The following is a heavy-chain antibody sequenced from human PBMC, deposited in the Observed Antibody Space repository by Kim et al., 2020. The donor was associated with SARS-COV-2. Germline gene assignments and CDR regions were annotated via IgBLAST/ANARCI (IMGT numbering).Heavy chain of an antibody. D-gene: IGHD3-22*01. CDR1: GYSFTSYW. Sequence: GESLKISCKGSGYSFTSYWIGWVRQMPGKGLEWMGIIYPGDSDTRYSPSFQGQVTISADKSISTAYLQWSSLKASDTAMYYCATGTYYYDSSGYYPFDYWGQGTLVTVSS. CDR3: ATGTYYYDSSGYYPFDY. CDR2: IYPGDSDT. J-gene: IGHJ4*02. V-gene: IGHV5-51*01.